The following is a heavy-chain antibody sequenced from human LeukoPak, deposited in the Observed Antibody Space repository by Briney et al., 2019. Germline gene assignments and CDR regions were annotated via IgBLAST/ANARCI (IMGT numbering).Heavy chain of an antibody. CDR3: ARDLGASTVIFFDY. J-gene: IGHJ4*02. CDR2: INAGNGNT. CDR1: GYTFTSYA. D-gene: IGHD4-17*01. V-gene: IGHV1-3*01. Sequence: RASVTVSCKASGYTFTSYAMHWVRQAPGQRLEWMGWINAGNGNTKYSQEFQGRVTITRDTSTSTAYMELRSLRSDDTAVYYCARDLGASTVIFFDYWGQGILVTVSS.